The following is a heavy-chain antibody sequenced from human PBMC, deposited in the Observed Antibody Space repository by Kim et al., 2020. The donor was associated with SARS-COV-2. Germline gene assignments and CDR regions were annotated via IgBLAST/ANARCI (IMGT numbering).Heavy chain of an antibody. CDR2: ISGSGGST. Sequence: GGSLRLSCAASGFTFSSYAMSWVRQAPGKGLEWVSAISGSGGSTYYADSVKGRFTISRDNSKNTLYLQMNSLRAEDTAVYYCAKENALRIRNCSSTSCLIRGVGYYGMDVWGQGTTVTVSS. J-gene: IGHJ6*02. V-gene: IGHV3-23*01. D-gene: IGHD2-2*01. CDR3: AKENALRIRNCSSTSCLIRGVGYYGMDV. CDR1: GFTFSSYA.